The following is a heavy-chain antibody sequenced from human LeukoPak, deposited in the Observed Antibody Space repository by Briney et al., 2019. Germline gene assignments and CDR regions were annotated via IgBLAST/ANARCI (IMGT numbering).Heavy chain of an antibody. CDR2: INHSGST. CDR1: GGSFSGYY. V-gene: IGHV4-34*01. D-gene: IGHD2/OR15-2a*01. Sequence: SETLSLTCTVYGGSFSGYYWSWIRQPPGKGLEWIGEINHSGSTNYNPSLKSRVTISVDTSKNQFSLKLSSVTAADTAVYYCAEYEASWFDPWGQGTLVTVSS. J-gene: IGHJ5*02. CDR3: AEYEASWFDP.